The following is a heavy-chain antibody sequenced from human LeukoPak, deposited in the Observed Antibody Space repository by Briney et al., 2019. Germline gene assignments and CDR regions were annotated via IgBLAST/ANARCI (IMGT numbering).Heavy chain of an antibody. J-gene: IGHJ6*02. CDR1: GFTFSSYW. CDR2: IKKDGGEK. V-gene: IGHV3-7*01. Sequence: PGGSLSFSGAASGFTFSSYWMSWVRQAPGKGRKWVANIKKDGGEKYYVDSVKGRFTISRDNAKNSLYLQMNSLRAEDTAVYYCARDDSSVYYYEVYYYGMDVWGQGTTVTVSS. CDR3: ARDDSSVYYYEVYYYGMDV. D-gene: IGHD3-22*01.